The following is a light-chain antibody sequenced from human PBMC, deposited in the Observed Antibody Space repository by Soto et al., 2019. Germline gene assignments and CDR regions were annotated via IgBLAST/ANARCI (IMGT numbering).Light chain of an antibody. CDR2: GAS. V-gene: IGKV1-39*01. CDR3: QESLTSGT. CDR1: QSISRY. J-gene: IGKJ2*01. Sequence: DIQMTQSPSSLSASVGDRVTITCRTSQSISRYLSWYQQKPGKAPKLLIYGASSLQSGVPSRFSGSGSGTDFTITISSLLPEDFTTYFCQESLTSGTFGHGTKLEI.